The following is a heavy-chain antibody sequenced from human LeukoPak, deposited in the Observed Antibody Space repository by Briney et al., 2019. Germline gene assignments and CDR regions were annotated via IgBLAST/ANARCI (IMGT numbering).Heavy chain of an antibody. Sequence: SVKVSCKASGGTFSSYTISWVRQAPGQGLEWMGRIIPILGIADYAQKFQGRVTITADKSTSTTYMELSSLRSEDTAVYYCARDSPRHGDYWGQGTLVTVSS. V-gene: IGHV1-69*04. CDR2: IIPILGIA. J-gene: IGHJ4*02. CDR3: ARDSPRHGDY. CDR1: GGTFSSYT.